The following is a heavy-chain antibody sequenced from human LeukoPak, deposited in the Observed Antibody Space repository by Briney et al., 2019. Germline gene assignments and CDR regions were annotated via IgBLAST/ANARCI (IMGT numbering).Heavy chain of an antibody. J-gene: IGHJ6*03. V-gene: IGHV3-43*02. Sequence: PGGSLRLSCAASGFTFDDYAMHWVRQAPGKGLEWVSLISGDGGSTYYADSAKGRFTISRDNSKNSLYLQMNSLRTEDTALYYCAKEARGDYYYYYMDVWGKGTTVTVSS. CDR2: ISGDGGST. CDR1: GFTFDDYA. CDR3: AKEARGDYYYYYMDV.